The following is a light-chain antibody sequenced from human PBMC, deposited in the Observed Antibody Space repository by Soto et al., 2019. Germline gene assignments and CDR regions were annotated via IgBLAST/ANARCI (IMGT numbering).Light chain of an antibody. CDR3: TSYTSSSTLV. CDR2: EVS. CDR1: SSDVGGYNY. Sequence: QSALTQPASVSGSPGQSITISCTGTSSDVGGYNYVSWYQQHPGKAPKLMIYEVSNRPSGVSNRFSGSKSGDTASLTISALHAEDEADYYCTSYTSSSTLVFGGGTQLTVL. J-gene: IGLJ3*02. V-gene: IGLV2-14*01.